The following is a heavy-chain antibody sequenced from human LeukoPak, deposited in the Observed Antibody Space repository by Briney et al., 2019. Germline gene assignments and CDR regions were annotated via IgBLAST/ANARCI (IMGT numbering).Heavy chain of an antibody. CDR2: KSGNGENT. CDR3: AKRGYCPNGVCYLTDY. V-gene: IGHV3-23*01. Sequence: AGGSLRLSCAAPGFTFVGYGMSWVRQAPGKGLESVSTKSGNGENTYYADCVKGRFTISRDNSKNTLYLKMNSLRAEDTAVYYCAKRGYCPNGVCYLTDYWGQGTLVTVSS. D-gene: IGHD2-8*01. CDR1: GFTFVGYG. J-gene: IGHJ4*02.